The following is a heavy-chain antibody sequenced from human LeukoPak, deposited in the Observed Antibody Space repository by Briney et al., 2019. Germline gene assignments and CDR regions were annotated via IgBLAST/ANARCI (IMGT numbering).Heavy chain of an antibody. Sequence: ASVKVSCKASGYTFSGYYMHWVRQAPGQGLEWMGWINPNSGGTNYAQKFQSRVTMTRDTSINTAYMELSRLKSDDTAVYYCARGGPTAARTFNYWGQGTLVTVSS. D-gene: IGHD6-13*01. CDR2: INPNSGGT. CDR1: GYTFSGYY. J-gene: IGHJ4*02. V-gene: IGHV1-2*02. CDR3: ARGGPTAARTFNY.